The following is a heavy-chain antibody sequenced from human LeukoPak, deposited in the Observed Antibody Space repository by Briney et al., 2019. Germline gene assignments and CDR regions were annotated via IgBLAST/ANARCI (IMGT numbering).Heavy chain of an antibody. Sequence: SETLSLTCTVSGGSISSGGYYWSWIRQHPRKGLEWIGYIYYSVSTYYNPSLKSRVTISVDTSKNQFSLKLSSVTAADTAVYYCARDTAAATVDYWGQGTLVTVSS. D-gene: IGHD6-13*01. CDR1: GGSISSGGYY. CDR2: IYYSVST. V-gene: IGHV4-31*03. CDR3: ARDTAAATVDY. J-gene: IGHJ4*02.